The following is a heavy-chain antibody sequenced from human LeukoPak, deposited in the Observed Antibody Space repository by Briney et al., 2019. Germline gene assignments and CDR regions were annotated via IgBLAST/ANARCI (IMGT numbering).Heavy chain of an antibody. D-gene: IGHD6-13*01. V-gene: IGHV4-59*08. CDR2: IYYSGTT. CDR1: AGSISGYF. J-gene: IGHJ4*02. Sequence: PSETLSLTCTVSAGSISGYFWSWIRQPPGKGLEWIGYIYYSGTTNYNPSLKSRVTILVDTSKNQFSLNLSSVTAADTAVYFCARRGIAAAGYDYWGQGTLVTVSS. CDR3: ARRGIAAAGYDY.